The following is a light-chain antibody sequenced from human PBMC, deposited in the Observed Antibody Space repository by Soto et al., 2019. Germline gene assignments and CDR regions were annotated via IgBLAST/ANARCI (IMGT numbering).Light chain of an antibody. J-gene: IGLJ1*01. CDR2: VGG. V-gene: IGLV2-23*01. CDR1: SSDVGSYNL. CDR3: CSIAHSNTHV. Sequence: QSVLTQPASVSGSPGQSIALSCTGTSSDVGSYNLVSWYQQYPGKAPKLLISVGGKRPSGISNRFSGSKSGNTASLTISGLQAEDEADYYCCSIAHSNTHVFGTGTKVPVL.